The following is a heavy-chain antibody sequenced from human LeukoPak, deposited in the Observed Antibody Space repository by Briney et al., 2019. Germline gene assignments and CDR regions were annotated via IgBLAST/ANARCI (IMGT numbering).Heavy chain of an antibody. CDR1: GFAFSSYA. Sequence: GGSLRLSCAASGFAFSSYAMSWVRQAPGKGLEWVSAVSGSGGSTYYADSVKGRFTISRDNSKNTLYLQMNSLRAEDTAVYYCAKHALTYCYDSSGSPPQHWGQGTLVTVSS. D-gene: IGHD3-22*01. J-gene: IGHJ1*01. CDR3: AKHALTYCYDSSGSPPQH. CDR2: VSGSGGST. V-gene: IGHV3-23*01.